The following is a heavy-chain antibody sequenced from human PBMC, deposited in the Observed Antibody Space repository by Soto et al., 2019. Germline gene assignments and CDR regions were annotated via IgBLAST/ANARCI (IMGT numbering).Heavy chain of an antibody. D-gene: IGHD4-4*01. CDR3: AAWNQYSNYHIRPSYYFDY. J-gene: IGHJ4*02. CDR1: GGSISSGDYY. CDR2: IYYSGST. Sequence: SETLSLTCTVSGGSISSGDYYWSWIRQPPGKGLEWIGYIYYSGSTYYNPSLKSRVTISVDTSKNQFSLKLSSVTAADTAVYYCAAWNQYSNYHIRPSYYFDYWGQGTLVTV. V-gene: IGHV4-30-4*01.